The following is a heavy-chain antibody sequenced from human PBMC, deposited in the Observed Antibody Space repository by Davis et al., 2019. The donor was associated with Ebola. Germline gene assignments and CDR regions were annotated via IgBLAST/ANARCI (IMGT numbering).Heavy chain of an antibody. J-gene: IGHJ4*02. CDR1: GYSFTSYW. CDR3: ARAREYSGYDSHFDY. Sequence: GGSLRLSCKGSGYSFTSYWISWVRQMPGKGPAWMGRIDPSDSYTNYSPSFQGPVTISADKSISTAYLQWSSLKASDTAMYYCARAREYSGYDSHFDYWGQGTLVTVSS. CDR2: IDPSDSYT. D-gene: IGHD5-12*01. V-gene: IGHV5-10-1*01.